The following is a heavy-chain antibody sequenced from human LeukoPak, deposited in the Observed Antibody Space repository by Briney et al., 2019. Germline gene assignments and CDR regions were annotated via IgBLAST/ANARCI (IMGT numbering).Heavy chain of an antibody. D-gene: IGHD5-18*01. CDR1: GFTLSSHA. CDR2: ISYDGSHK. CDR3: ASIFSSGYSYFDY. J-gene: IGHJ4*02. V-gene: IGHV3-30-3*01. Sequence: SGGSLRLSCTASGFTLSSHAMHWVRQAPGKGLEWVAVISYDGSHKYYADSVKGRFTISRDNSKNTLYLQMNSLRAEDTAVYYCASIFSSGYSYFDYWGQGTLVTVSS.